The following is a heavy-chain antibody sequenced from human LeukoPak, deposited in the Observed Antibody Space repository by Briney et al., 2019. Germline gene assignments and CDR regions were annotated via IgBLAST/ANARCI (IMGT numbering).Heavy chain of an antibody. CDR2: ISYDGSNK. D-gene: IGHD3-22*01. V-gene: IGHV3-30-3*01. Sequence: GGSLRLSCAASGFTFSSYAMHWVRQAPGKGLEWVAVISYDGSNKYYADSVKGRFTISRDNSKNTLYLQMNSLRAEDTAVYYCAREALSGYYIDYWGQGTLVTVSS. CDR1: GFTFSSYA. CDR3: AREALSGYYIDY. J-gene: IGHJ4*02.